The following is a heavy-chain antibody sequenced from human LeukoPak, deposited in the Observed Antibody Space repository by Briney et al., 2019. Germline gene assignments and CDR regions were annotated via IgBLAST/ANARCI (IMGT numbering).Heavy chain of an antibody. CDR2: TYYRSTWYN. Sequence: SQTLSLTCAISGDSVSSNSVTWNWVRQSPSRCIEWLGRTYYRSTWYNDYAVSVRGRITVNPDTSKNQFSLHLNSVTPEDTAVYYCARRLTQYDCFDPWGQGILVTVSS. D-gene: IGHD2-2*01. J-gene: IGHJ5*02. V-gene: IGHV6-1*01. CDR1: GDSVSSNSVT. CDR3: ARRLTQYDCFDP.